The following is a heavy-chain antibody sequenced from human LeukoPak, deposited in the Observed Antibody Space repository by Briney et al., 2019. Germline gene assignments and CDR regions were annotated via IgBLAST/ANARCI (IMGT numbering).Heavy chain of an antibody. D-gene: IGHD2-2*01. CDR1: GGSFSGYY. J-gene: IGHJ6*02. Sequence: SETLSLTCAVYGGSFSGYYWSWIRQPPGKGLEWIGEINHSGSTNYNPSLKSRVTISVDTSKNQFSLKLSSVNAADTAVYYCARGFIVVVPAAMSYYYGMDVWGQGTTVTVSS. CDR3: ARGFIVVVPAAMSYYYGMDV. V-gene: IGHV4-34*01. CDR2: INHSGST.